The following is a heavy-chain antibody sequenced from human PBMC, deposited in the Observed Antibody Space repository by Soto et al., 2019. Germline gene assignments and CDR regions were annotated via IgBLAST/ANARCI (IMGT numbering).Heavy chain of an antibody. CDR1: EFTFRSYA. J-gene: IGHJ4*02. CDR2: ISDIGDIT. CDR3: AKDYSYDSSGVLDY. D-gene: IGHD3-22*01. Sequence: EVQLLESGGGLIEPGGSLRLSCAASEFTFRSYAMSWVRQAPGEGLEWVSAISDIGDITDYADSVKGRFTISRDDSKNTLFLQMDSLRPEDTAVYFCAKDYSYDSSGVLDYWGQGTLVTVSS. V-gene: IGHV3-23*01.